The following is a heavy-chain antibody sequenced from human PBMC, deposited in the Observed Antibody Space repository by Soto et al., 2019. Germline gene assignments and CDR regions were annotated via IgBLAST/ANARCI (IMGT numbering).Heavy chain of an antibody. V-gene: IGHV5-10-1*01. Sequence: EVQLVQSGAEVKKPGESLRISCKGSGYSFTSYWISWVRQMPVKGLEWMGRIDPSESYTNYSPSFQGHVTISANKSISTAYLQWSSLKASHTAMYYCARHFRYYNGSGSTLAFDYWGQGTLVTVSS. CDR3: ARHFRYYNGSGSTLAFDY. CDR2: IDPSESYT. J-gene: IGHJ4*02. D-gene: IGHD3-10*01. CDR1: GYSFTSYW.